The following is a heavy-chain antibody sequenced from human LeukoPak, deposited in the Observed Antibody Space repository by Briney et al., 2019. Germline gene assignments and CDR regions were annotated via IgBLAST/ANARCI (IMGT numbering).Heavy chain of an antibody. CDR2: INPNSGGT. CDR3: ARDLIAVAGEGDY. J-gene: IGHJ4*02. V-gene: IGHV1-2*02. D-gene: IGHD6-19*01. CDR1: GYTFTGYY. Sequence: GASVKVSCKASGYTFTGYYMHWVRQAPGQGLEWMGWINPNSGGTNYAQKFQGRVTMTRDTSISTAYMELSRLRSDDTAVYYCARDLIAVAGEGDYWGQGTLVTVSS.